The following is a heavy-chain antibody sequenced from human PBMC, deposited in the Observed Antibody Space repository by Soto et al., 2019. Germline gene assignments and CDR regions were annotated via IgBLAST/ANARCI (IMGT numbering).Heavy chain of an antibody. D-gene: IGHD5-12*01. CDR2: IYYSGST. V-gene: IGHV4-39*01. Sequence: SETLSLTCTVSGGSISSSSYYWGWIRQPPGKGLEWIGSIYYSGSTYYNPSLKSRVTISVDTSKNQFSLKLSSVTAADTAVYYCTASSGYDLDWFDPWGQGTLVTVSS. J-gene: IGHJ5*02. CDR1: GGSISSSSYY. CDR3: TASSGYDLDWFDP.